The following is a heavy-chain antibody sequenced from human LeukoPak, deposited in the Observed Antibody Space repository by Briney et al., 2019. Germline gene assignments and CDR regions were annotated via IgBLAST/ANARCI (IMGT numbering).Heavy chain of an antibody. CDR3: ARVLVRRSRHDAFDI. CDR1: GGSISSYY. V-gene: IGHV4-59*01. D-gene: IGHD2-2*01. J-gene: IGHJ3*02. CDR2: IYYSGST. Sequence: SETLSLTCTVSGGSISSYYWSWIRQPPGKGLEWIGYIYYSGSTNYNPSLKSRVTISVDTSKNQFSLKLSSVTAADTAVYYCARVLVRRSRHDAFDIWGQGTIVTVSS.